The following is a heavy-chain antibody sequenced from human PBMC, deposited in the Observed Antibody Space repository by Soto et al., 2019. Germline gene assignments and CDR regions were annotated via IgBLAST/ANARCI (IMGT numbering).Heavy chain of an antibody. CDR1: GGSFSGYY. Sequence: QVQLQQWGAGLLKPSETLSLTCAVYGGSFSGYYWSWIRQPPGKGLEWIGEINHSGSTNYNPSLKRRVTIAVDTSKNQFSLKLSSVPAADTAVYYCARGDGEMATISHYLGQGTLGTVSS. V-gene: IGHV4-34*01. D-gene: IGHD5-12*01. CDR3: ARGDGEMATISHY. CDR2: INHSGST. J-gene: IGHJ4*02.